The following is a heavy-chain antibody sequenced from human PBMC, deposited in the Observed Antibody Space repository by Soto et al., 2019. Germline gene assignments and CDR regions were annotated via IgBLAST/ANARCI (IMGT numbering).Heavy chain of an antibody. CDR1: GFTFPNYG. V-gene: IGHV3-30*04. CDR3: ARAPNLSSCRYYFDY. J-gene: IGHJ4*02. Sequence: QVQLVESGGGVVQPGGSLRLSCAASGFTFPNYGLHWVRQAPDKGLEWVAVLLYNGYTQYYANSVKGRFTISGDNSKNTLYRQMDSLQPENTAVYYCARAPNLSSCRYYFDYWGLGTLVAVSS. D-gene: IGHD6-13*01. CDR2: LLYNGYTQ.